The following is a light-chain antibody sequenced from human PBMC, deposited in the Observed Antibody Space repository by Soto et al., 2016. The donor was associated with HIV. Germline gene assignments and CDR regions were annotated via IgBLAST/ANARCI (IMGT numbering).Light chain of an antibody. Sequence: DIQMTQSPPAMSASVGDRVTITCRASQDISKSLVWFQQKPGKVPKRLIYGASSLQSGVPSRFSGSGSGTDFTLTISGLQPEDFATYFCLQHKTYPLTFGAGTKVEDQT. CDR3: LQHKTYPLT. V-gene: IGKV1-17*03. CDR1: QDISKS. J-gene: IGKJ4*01. CDR2: GAS.